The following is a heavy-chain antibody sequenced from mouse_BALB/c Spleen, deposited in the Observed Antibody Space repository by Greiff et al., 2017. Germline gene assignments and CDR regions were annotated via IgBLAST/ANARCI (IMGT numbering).Heavy chain of an antibody. CDR3: ARSIYYGQAMDY. Sequence: VQLKQPGAELVKPGASVKLSCKASGYTFTSYWMHWVKQRPGQGLEWIGEIDPSDSYTNYNQKFKGKATLTVDKSSSTAYMQLSSLTSEDSAVYYCARSIYYGQAMDYWGQGTSVTVSS. CDR2: IDPSDSYT. CDR1: GYTFTSYW. D-gene: IGHD1-1*01. V-gene: IGHV1-69*02. J-gene: IGHJ4*01.